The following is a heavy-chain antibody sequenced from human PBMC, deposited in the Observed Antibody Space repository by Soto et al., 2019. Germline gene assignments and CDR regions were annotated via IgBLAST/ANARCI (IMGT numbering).Heavy chain of an antibody. CDR3: ARGGPHPYFDY. D-gene: IGHD3-16*01. Sequence: EVQLVESGGGLVQPGGSLRLSCAASGFTVSTNYMNWVRQAPGKGLEWVSVIYSGGSTYYADSVKGRFTISRDNSKNTLFLQRNTLRVEDTAVYYCARGGPHPYFDYWGQGALVTVSS. CDR1: GFTVSTNY. V-gene: IGHV3-66*01. CDR2: IYSGGST. J-gene: IGHJ4*02.